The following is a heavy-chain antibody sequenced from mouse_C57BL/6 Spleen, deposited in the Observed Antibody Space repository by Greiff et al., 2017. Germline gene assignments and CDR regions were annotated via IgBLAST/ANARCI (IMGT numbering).Heavy chain of an antibody. D-gene: IGHD4-1*02. CDR2: ICPRSGNT. V-gene: IGHV1-81*01. Sequence: QVQLQQSGAELARPGASVKLSCKASGYTFTSYGISWVKQRTGQGLERIGEICPRSGNTYYNAKIKGKATLTADKYSSTAYMELRSLTSEDSAGYICARERAQLTWFAYWGQGTLVTVSA. J-gene: IGHJ3*01. CDR1: GYTFTSYG. CDR3: ARERAQLTWFAY.